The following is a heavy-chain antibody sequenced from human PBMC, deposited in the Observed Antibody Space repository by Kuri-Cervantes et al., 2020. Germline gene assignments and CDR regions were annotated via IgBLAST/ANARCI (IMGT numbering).Heavy chain of an antibody. V-gene: IGHV3-9*01. CDR1: GFTFDDYA. CDR3: ARDVSSWYGMDYYYGMDV. CDR2: ISRSSSDI. D-gene: IGHD6-13*01. J-gene: IGHJ6*02. Sequence: GGSLRLSCAASGFTFDDYAMHWVRQAPGKGLEWVSGISRSSSDIGYADSVKGRFTISRDNSKNTLYLQMNSLRAEDTAVYYCARDVSSWYGMDYYYGMDVWGQGTTVTVSS.